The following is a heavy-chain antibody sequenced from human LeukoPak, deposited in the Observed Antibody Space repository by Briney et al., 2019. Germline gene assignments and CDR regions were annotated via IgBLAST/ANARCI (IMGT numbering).Heavy chain of an antibody. Sequence: PEGSLRLSCAASGFTFSSYAMHWVRQAPGKGLEWVAVISHDGSNKYYADSVKGRFTISRDSSKNTLFLQMNSLRAEDTALYYCARDNAEGSIMITFGGVDYWGQGTLVTVSS. CDR2: ISHDGSNK. CDR3: ARDNAEGSIMITFGGVDY. J-gene: IGHJ4*02. V-gene: IGHV3-30-3*01. D-gene: IGHD3-16*01. CDR1: GFTFSSYA.